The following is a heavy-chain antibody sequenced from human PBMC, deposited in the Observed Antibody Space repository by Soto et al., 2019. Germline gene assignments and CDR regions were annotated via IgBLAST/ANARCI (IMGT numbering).Heavy chain of an antibody. J-gene: IGHJ4*02. Sequence: QLQLQESGPGLVKPSETLSLTCTVSGGSISSSSYYWGWIRQPPGKGLEWIGSIYYSGSTYYNPSLKGRVTISVDTSKNQFFLKLSSVTAADTAVYYCARHGGYYDYVWGSYRPKYYFDYWGQGTLVTVSS. CDR2: IYYSGST. V-gene: IGHV4-39*01. CDR3: ARHGGYYDYVWGSYRPKYYFDY. CDR1: GGSISSSSYY. D-gene: IGHD3-16*02.